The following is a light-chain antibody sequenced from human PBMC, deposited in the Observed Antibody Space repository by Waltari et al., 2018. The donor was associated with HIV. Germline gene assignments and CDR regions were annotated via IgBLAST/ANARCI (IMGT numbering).Light chain of an antibody. CDR2: DNV. J-gene: IGLJ2*01. V-gene: IGLV3-21*02. CDR3: QVWDKENDHECVF. CDR1: TIEDKI. Sequence: YVLTQPPSVSVAPGSTATLTCAGETIEDKIVHWYRQRPGQAPTLVIYDNVKRPAEIPERFSASNSGDTATLAISRVETGDEADFYCQVWDKENDHECVFFGGGTQLVVL.